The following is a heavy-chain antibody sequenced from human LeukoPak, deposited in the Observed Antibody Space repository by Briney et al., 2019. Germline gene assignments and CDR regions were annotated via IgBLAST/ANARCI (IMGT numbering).Heavy chain of an antibody. CDR3: AKAREDFDWLLSPQYYSDY. J-gene: IGHJ4*02. CDR1: GFTFSSYA. CDR2: ISGSGGST. V-gene: IGHV3-23*01. Sequence: PGGSLRLSCAASGFTFSSYAMSWVRQAPGKGLEWVSAISGSGGSTYYADSVKGRFTISRDNSKNTLYLQMNSLRAEDTAVYYCAKAREDFDWLLSPQYYSDYWGQGTLVTVSS. D-gene: IGHD3-9*01.